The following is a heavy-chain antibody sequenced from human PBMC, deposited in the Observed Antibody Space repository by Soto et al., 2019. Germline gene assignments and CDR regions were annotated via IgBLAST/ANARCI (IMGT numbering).Heavy chain of an antibody. Sequence: QLQESGPGLVMPSQTLSLTCTVSGASINNNDYYWSWIGQTPGKGLEWIGYVYYSWSTDYIPSPKSRLSMSIDKSQNQFTLKLNSVTAADTATYYCARMSYFYDKWYFDLWGRGTLVTVSS. CDR3: ARMSYFYDKWYFDL. V-gene: IGHV4-30-4*01. CDR1: GASINNNDYY. J-gene: IGHJ2*01. CDR2: VYYSWST. D-gene: IGHD3-22*01.